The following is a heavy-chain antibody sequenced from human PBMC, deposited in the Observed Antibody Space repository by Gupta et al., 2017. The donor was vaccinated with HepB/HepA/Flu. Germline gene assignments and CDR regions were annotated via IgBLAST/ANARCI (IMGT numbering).Heavy chain of an antibody. CDR2: IRDKSKGHTT. J-gene: IGHJ4*02. CDR3: TRMVDD. Sequence: EVHLVESGGGLVQPGGSLRLSCVASGFAFSEHYMDWVRQTPGKGLEWICRIRDKSKGHTTEYAASVRGRFTISRDDSKDSVDRQMNNLKTEDTAVYYCTRMVDDGGQGTLVTVXS. CDR1: GFAFSEHY. V-gene: IGHV3-72*01. D-gene: IGHD2-8*01.